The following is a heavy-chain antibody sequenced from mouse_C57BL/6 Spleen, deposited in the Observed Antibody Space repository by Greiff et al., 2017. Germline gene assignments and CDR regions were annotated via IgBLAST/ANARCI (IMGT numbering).Heavy chain of an antibody. CDR3: TRGGIYYGNFVKFAY. D-gene: IGHD2-1*01. V-gene: IGHV1-15*01. CDR2: IDPETGGT. J-gene: IGHJ3*01. CDR1: GYTFTDYE. Sequence: VKLMESGAELVRPGASVTLSCKASGYTFTDYEMHWVKQTPVHGLEWIGAIDPETGGTAYNQKFKGKAILTADKSSSTAYMELRSLTSEDSAVYYCTRGGIYYGNFVKFAYWGQGTLVTVSA.